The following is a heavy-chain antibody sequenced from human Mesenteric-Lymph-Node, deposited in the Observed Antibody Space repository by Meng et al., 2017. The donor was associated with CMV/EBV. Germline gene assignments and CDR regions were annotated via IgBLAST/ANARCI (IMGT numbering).Heavy chain of an antibody. CDR2: SYYSGST. CDR3: ARGLAAALDY. D-gene: IGHD6-13*01. Sequence: LRPSCTVSGGSISSGGYYWSWTRQHPGKGLEWIGYSYYSGSTYYNQSLKSRVTISVDTSKNQFSLKLSSVTAADTAVYYCARGLAAALDYWGQGTLVTVSS. J-gene: IGHJ4*02. V-gene: IGHV4-31*03. CDR1: GGSISSGGYY.